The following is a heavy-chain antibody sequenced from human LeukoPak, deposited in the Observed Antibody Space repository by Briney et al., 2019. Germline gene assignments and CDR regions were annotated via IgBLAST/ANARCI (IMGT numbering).Heavy chain of an antibody. D-gene: IGHD2-21*02. Sequence: PSETLSLTCTVSGGSISSGSYYWSWIRQPAGKGLEWIGRIYTSGSTNYNPSLKSRVTISVDTSKNQFSLKLSSVTAADTAVYYCARVLGVGPLAYCGGDCSTWFDPWGQGTLVTVSS. V-gene: IGHV4-61*02. CDR3: ARVLGVGPLAYCGGDCSTWFDP. CDR1: GGSISSGSYY. J-gene: IGHJ5*02. CDR2: IYTSGST.